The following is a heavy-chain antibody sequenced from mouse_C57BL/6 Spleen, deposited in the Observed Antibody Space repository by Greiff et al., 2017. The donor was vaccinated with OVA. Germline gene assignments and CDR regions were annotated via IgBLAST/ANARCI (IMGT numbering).Heavy chain of an antibody. CDR1: GYTFTSYW. CDR2: IDPSDSET. Sequence: VQLQQPGAELVRPGSSVKLSCKASGYTFTSYWMHWVKQRPIQGLEWIGNIDPSDSETHYNQKFKDKATLTVDKSSSTAYMQLSSLTSEDSAVYYFARDEYDGPFDYWGQGTTLTVSS. J-gene: IGHJ2*01. V-gene: IGHV1-52*01. D-gene: IGHD2-4*01. CDR3: ARDEYDGPFDY.